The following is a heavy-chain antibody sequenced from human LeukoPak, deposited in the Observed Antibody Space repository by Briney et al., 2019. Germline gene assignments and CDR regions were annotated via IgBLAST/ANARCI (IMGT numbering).Heavy chain of an antibody. V-gene: IGHV3-21*01. CDR1: GFTFSSYS. D-gene: IGHD2-15*01. Sequence: GGSLRLSCAASGFTFSSYSMNWVRQAPGKGLEWVSSISSSSSYIYYADSVKGRFTISRDNAKNSLYLQMNSLRAEDTAVYYCARGKDIVVVVAASYYGMDVWGQGTTVTVSS. J-gene: IGHJ6*02. CDR3: ARGKDIVVVVAASYYGMDV. CDR2: ISSSSSYI.